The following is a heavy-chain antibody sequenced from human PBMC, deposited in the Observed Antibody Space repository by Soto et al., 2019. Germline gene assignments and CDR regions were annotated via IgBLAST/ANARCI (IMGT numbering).Heavy chain of an antibody. J-gene: IGHJ5*02. CDR3: ASTGEMATILRNFSDWFDP. V-gene: IGHV1-18*01. CDR2: ISAYNGNT. CDR1: GYTFTSYG. Sequence: QVQLVQSGAEVKKPGASVKVSCKASGYTFTSYGISWVRQAPGQGLEWMGWISAYNGNTNYAQKLQGRVTMTTDTSTRTAYMELRSLRSDDTAVYYCASTGEMATILRNFSDWFDPWGQGTLVTVSS. D-gene: IGHD5-12*01.